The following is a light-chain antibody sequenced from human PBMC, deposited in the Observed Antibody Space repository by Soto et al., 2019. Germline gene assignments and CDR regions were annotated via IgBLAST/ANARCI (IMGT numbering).Light chain of an antibody. CDR1: SSDVGGYNF. CDR2: DVN. J-gene: IGLJ1*01. CDR3: SSYTSSSSYV. V-gene: IGLV2-14*01. Sequence: QSALTQSAYVSGSPGQSITISCTGTSSDVGGYNFVSWYRQYPGKAPKLIIYDVNTRPSGVSNRFSGSKSGNTAFLTISGLQAEDEADYYCSSYTSSSSYVFGSGTKLTVL.